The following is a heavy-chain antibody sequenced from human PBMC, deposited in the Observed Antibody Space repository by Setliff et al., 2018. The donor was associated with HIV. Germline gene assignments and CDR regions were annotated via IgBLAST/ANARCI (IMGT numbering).Heavy chain of an antibody. CDR1: GGSISSGTSY. V-gene: IGHV4-61*02. Sequence: PSETLSLTCTVSGGSISSGTSYWSWIRQPAEKGLEWIGRIYTSGRTNYNPSLKSRVSISVDTSKNRFSLKLSSVTAADTAVYYCARETYDYVWGTYRYRPRHFDYWGQGTLVTVSS. CDR2: IYTSGRT. D-gene: IGHD3-16*02. CDR3: ARETYDYVWGTYRYRPRHFDY. J-gene: IGHJ4*02.